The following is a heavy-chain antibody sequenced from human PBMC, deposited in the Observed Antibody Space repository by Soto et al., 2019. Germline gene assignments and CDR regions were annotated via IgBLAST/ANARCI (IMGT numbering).Heavy chain of an antibody. CDR3: ARVAYYYDSSGYYPPDYYYYGMDV. CDR1: EGTFSSYA. D-gene: IGHD3-22*01. V-gene: IGHV1-69*13. J-gene: IGHJ6*02. CDR2: IIPIFGTA. Sequence: SVKVSCKASEGTFSSYAISWVRQAPGQGLEWMGGIIPIFGTANYAQKFQGRVTITADESTSTAYMELSSLRSEDTAVYYCARVAYYYDSSGYYPPDYYYYGMDVWGQGTTVTGSS.